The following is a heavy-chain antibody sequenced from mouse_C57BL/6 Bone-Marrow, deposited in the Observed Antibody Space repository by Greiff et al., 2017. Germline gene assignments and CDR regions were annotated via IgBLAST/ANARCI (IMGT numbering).Heavy chain of an antibody. J-gene: IGHJ1*03. CDR1: GYTFPSYW. Sequence: QVQLQQPGAELVMPGASVKLSCKASGYTFPSYWMHWVKQRPGKGLEWIGEIDPSDSYTNYHPKFKGQSTLTVDKASSTSFMQLSSLTSEDSAVYYCARNYGSSVGDFDVWGTVTTVTVAS. D-gene: IGHD1-1*01. CDR3: ARNYGSSVGDFDV. CDR2: IDPSDSYT. V-gene: IGHV1-69*01.